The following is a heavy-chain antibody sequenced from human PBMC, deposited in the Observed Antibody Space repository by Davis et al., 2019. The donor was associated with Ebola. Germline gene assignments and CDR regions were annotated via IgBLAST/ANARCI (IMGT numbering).Heavy chain of an antibody. J-gene: IGHJ4*02. CDR3: ATDLRSGWYLD. D-gene: IGHD6-19*01. Sequence: ASVKVSCRVSGYTLTDLSMHWVRQAPGKGLEWMGGFDPEDGETIYAQKFQGRVTMTEDTSTDTAYMELSSLRSEDTAVYYCATDLRSGWYLDWGQGTLVTVSS. CDR1: GYTLTDLS. CDR2: FDPEDGET. V-gene: IGHV1-24*01.